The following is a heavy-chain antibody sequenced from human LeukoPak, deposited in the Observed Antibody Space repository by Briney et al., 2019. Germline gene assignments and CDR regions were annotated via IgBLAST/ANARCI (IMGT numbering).Heavy chain of an antibody. Sequence: ASVKVSCRACGYTFTGYDLHWVRQAPGQGLEWMGWINPNSGGTDYAQKFQGRVTMTRDTSISTAYMELGRLRSVDTAVYYCARRDSGSPAYFDYWGQGTLVTVSS. J-gene: IGHJ4*02. D-gene: IGHD1-26*01. V-gene: IGHV1-2*02. CDR3: ARRDSGSPAYFDY. CDR2: INPNSGGT. CDR1: GYTFTGYD.